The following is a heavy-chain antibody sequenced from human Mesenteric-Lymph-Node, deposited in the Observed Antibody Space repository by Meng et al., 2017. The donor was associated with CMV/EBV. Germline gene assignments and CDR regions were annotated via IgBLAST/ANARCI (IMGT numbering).Heavy chain of an antibody. Sequence: ASVKVSCKASGYTFTGYYMHWVRQAPGQGLEWMGWINPNSGGTNYAQKFQGRVTITRNTSISTAYMELSSLRSEDTAVYYCARARDPNGIQLWSYYYYYYGMDVWGQGTTVTVSS. J-gene: IGHJ6*02. V-gene: IGHV1-2*02. CDR1: GYTFTGYY. D-gene: IGHD5-18*01. CDR2: INPNSGGT. CDR3: ARARDPNGIQLWSYYYYYYGMDV.